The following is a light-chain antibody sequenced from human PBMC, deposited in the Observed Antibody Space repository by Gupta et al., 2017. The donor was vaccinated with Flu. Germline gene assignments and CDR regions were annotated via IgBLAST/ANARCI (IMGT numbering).Light chain of an antibody. J-gene: IGLJ3*02. CDR1: RLEDKY. CDR2: QDT. Sequence: SYELTQPPSVSLSPGQTASITCSGDRLEDKYVSWHQQKPGQSPVLVIYQDTNRPSGIPDRFACSTSGPTATLTISETQARDEDDYDCQTWDRNTWVFGGGTKLTVL. CDR3: QTWDRNTWV. V-gene: IGLV3-1*01.